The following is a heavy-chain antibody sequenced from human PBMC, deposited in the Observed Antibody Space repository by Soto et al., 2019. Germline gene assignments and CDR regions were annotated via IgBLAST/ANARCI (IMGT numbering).Heavy chain of an antibody. D-gene: IGHD6-6*01. Sequence: GGSLRLSCAASGFTFSNAWMSWVRQAPGKGLEWVGRIKSKTDGGTTDYAAPVKGRFTISRDDSKNTLYLQMNSLKTEDTAVYYCTTRPLYSSSPYYYYYYGMDVWGQGTTVTVSS. V-gene: IGHV3-15*01. CDR1: GFTFSNAW. CDR2: IKSKTDGGTT. CDR3: TTRPLYSSSPYYYYYYGMDV. J-gene: IGHJ6*02.